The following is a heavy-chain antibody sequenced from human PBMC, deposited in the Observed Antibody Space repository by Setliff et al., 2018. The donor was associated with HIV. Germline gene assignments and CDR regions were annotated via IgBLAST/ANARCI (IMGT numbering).Heavy chain of an antibody. J-gene: IGHJ3*01. CDR2: IYHRGGT. D-gene: IGHD2-8*02. CDR1: GSSISSNSY. V-gene: IGHV4-38-2*02. CDR3: ARDTGVNVAPDGRGYHTFDF. Sequence: SETLSLTCSVSGSSISSNSYWWAWIRQPPGKGLEYIGTIYHRGGTFNNPSLKSRVVMSVDTSKNQFSLKLTSVTAADAATYYCARDTGVNVAPDGRGYHTFDFWGRGTMVTVSS.